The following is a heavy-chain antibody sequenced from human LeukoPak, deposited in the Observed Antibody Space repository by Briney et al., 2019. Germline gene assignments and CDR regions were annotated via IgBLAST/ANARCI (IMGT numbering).Heavy chain of an antibody. Sequence: PSETLSLTCTVSGGSISSYYWSWIRQPPGKGLEWIGYINYSGSTNYNPSLKSRVTISVDTSKNQFSLKLSSVTAADTAVYYCARHHYGSGSFYSPVDYWGQGTLVTVSS. J-gene: IGHJ4*02. D-gene: IGHD3-10*01. V-gene: IGHV4-59*08. CDR3: ARHHYGSGSFYSPVDY. CDR1: GGSISSYY. CDR2: INYSGST.